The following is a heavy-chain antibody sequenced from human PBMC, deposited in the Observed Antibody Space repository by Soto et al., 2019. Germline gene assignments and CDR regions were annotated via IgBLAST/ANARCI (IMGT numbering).Heavy chain of an antibody. D-gene: IGHD3-22*01. CDR1: GFTFSNAW. V-gene: IGHV3-15*01. Sequence: EVQLVESGGGLVKPGGSLRLSCAASGFTFSNAWMSWVRQAPGKGLEWVGRIKSKTDGGTTDYAEPVKGRFTISRVDSNNTLYLQMNSLKTEDTAVYYCTTDPGDEYYYDSSGYWVLWDYWGQGTLVTVSS. CDR2: IKSKTDGGTT. J-gene: IGHJ4*02. CDR3: TTDPGDEYYYDSSGYWVLWDY.